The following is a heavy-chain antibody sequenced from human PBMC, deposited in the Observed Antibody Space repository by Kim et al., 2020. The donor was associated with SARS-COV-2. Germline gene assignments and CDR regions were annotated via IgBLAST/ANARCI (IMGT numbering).Heavy chain of an antibody. CDR3: AKDEYCGGDCYYFDY. D-gene: IGHD2-21*02. CDR2: ISGSGGST. J-gene: IGHJ4*02. Sequence: GGSLRLSCAASGFTFSSYAMSWVRQAPGKGLEWVSAISGSGGSTYYADSVKGRFTISRDNSKNTLYLQMNSLRAEDTAVYYCAKDEYCGGDCYYFDYWGQGTLVTVSS. V-gene: IGHV3-23*01. CDR1: GFTFSSYA.